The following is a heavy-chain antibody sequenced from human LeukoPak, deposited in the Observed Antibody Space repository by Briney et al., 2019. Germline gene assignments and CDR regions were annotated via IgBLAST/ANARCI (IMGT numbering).Heavy chain of an antibody. CDR3: ARPVHTGPWVDTAMASCST. D-gene: IGHD5-18*01. J-gene: IGHJ5*02. V-gene: IGHV4-39*01. CDR1: GGSISSSSYY. Sequence: SETLSLTCTVSGGSISSSSYYWGWIRQPPGKGLEWIGSIYYSGSTYYNPSLKSRVTISVDTSKNQFSLKLSSVTAADTAVYYCARPVHTGPWVDTAMASCSTWGQGTLVTVSS. CDR2: IYYSGST.